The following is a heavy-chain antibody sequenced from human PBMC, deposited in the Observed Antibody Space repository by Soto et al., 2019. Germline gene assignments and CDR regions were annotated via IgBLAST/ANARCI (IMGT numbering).Heavy chain of an antibody. CDR1: GGSISSGGYY. V-gene: IGHV4-31*03. J-gene: IGHJ3*02. CDR2: IYYSGST. CDR3: AYYYDSSGDAFDI. D-gene: IGHD3-22*01. Sequence: SETLSLTCTVSGGSISSGGYYGSWIRQHPGKGLEWIGYIYYSGSTYSNPSVKSRVTISVPTSKNQFSLKLSSVTAADTAVYYCAYYYDSSGDAFDIWGQGTMVTV.